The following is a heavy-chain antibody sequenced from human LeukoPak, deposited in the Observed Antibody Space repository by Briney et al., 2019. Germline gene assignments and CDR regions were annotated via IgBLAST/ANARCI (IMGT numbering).Heavy chain of an antibody. D-gene: IGHD2-2*01. CDR1: GFTFSSYN. CDR2: ISSSSSYI. Sequence: GGSLRLSCAASGFTFSSYNMNWVRHAPGKALEWVSFISSSSSYIYYADSVKGRFTISRDNAKNSLYLQMNSLRAEDTAVYYCARDPARQFDYWGQGTLVTVSS. V-gene: IGHV3-21*01. CDR3: ARDPARQFDY. J-gene: IGHJ4*02.